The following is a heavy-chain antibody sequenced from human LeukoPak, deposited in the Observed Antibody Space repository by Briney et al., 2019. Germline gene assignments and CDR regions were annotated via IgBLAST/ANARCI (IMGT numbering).Heavy chain of an antibody. CDR3: AREVTRTYYFDY. V-gene: IGHV4-39*02. CDR1: GGSISNNNYY. D-gene: IGHD1-14*01. Sequence: SETLSLTCTVSGGSISNNNYYWAWIRQPPGKGLECIGSIYYSGSPYYNPSLKSRVTISVDTSKNQFSLRLSSVTAADTAVYFCAREVTRTYYFDYWAQGTLVTVSS. J-gene: IGHJ4*02. CDR2: IYYSGSP.